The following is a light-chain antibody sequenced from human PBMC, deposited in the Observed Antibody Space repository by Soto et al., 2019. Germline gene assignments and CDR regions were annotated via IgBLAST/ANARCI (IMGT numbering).Light chain of an antibody. Sequence: LTQPRSVSGSSGQSITISCTGSTSDVGAYSFASWYXXXXXXXXXLLIHDVNKRPPGVPDRFSASKSGNTASLTISSLQAEDEADYFCCSYAGAYRYVFGSGTKVTVL. CDR2: DVN. J-gene: IGLJ1*01. CDR3: CSYAGAYRYV. CDR1: TSDVGAYSF. V-gene: IGLV2-11*01.